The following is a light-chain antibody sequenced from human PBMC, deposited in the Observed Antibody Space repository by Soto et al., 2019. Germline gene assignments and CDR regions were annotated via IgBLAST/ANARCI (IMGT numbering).Light chain of an antibody. CDR3: SAYTTSNTLI. CDR1: SSDVGGYGY. CDR2: EVN. V-gene: IGLV2-14*01. Sequence: QSVLTQPASVSGSPGQSVTISCTGTSSDVGGYGYVSWYQQHPGTAPKLILYEVNNRPSGVSNRFSGSKSGNTASLIISGLQTEDEANYYCSAYTTSNTLIFGTGTKVTVL. J-gene: IGLJ1*01.